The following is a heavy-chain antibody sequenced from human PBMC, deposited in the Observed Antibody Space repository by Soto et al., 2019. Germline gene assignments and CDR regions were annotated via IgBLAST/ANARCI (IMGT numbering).Heavy chain of an antibody. CDR3: XXXXXXXXXXX. J-gene: IGHJ6*02. Sequence: QVQLVQSGAEVKKPGASVKVSCKASGYSFTSYGISWVRQAPGQGLEWMGWISAYNGNTNYAQKLQGRVTMTTDTXXXXXXXXXXXXXXXXXXXXXXXXXXXXXXXXXWGQGTTVTVSS. V-gene: IGHV1-18*01. CDR2: ISAYNGNT. CDR1: GYSFTSYG.